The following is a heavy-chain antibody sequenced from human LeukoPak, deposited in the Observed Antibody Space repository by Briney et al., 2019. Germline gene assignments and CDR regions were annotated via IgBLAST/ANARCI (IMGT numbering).Heavy chain of an antibody. CDR1: GYTFTGYY. J-gene: IGHJ5*02. Sequence: ASVKVSCKASGYTFTGYYMHWVRQAPGQGLELMGWINPNSGGTNYAQKFQGRVTMTRDTSISTAYMELSRLRSDDTAVYYCARDASYCGGDCYPILPFDPWGQGTLVTVSS. D-gene: IGHD2-21*02. CDR2: INPNSGGT. V-gene: IGHV1-2*02. CDR3: ARDASYCGGDCYPILPFDP.